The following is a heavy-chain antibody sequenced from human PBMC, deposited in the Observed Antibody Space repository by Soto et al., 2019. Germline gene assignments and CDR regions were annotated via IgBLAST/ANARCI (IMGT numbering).Heavy chain of an antibody. CDR3: AAGRPEYYDFWSGYYFHALTHPGYADTRPRWFDP. D-gene: IGHD3-3*01. CDR1: GFTVSSNY. V-gene: IGHV3-7*01. J-gene: IGHJ5*02. Sequence: GGSLRLSCAASGFTVSSNYMSWVRQAPGKGLEWVANIKQDGSEKYYVDSVKGRFTISRNNAKNSLYLQMNSLRAEDTAVYYCAAGRPEYYDFWSGYYFHALTHPGYADTRPRWFDPWGQGTLVTVSS. CDR2: IKQDGSEK.